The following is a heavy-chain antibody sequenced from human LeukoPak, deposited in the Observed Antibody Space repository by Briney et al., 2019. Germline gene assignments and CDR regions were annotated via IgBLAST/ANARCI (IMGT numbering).Heavy chain of an antibody. J-gene: IGHJ4*02. V-gene: IGHV4-39*01. Sequence: SETLPLTCTVSGGSISSSSYYWGWIRQPPGKGLEWIGSIYSSGSAYYNPSLKSRVTISVDTSKNQFSLRLSSVTAADTAVYYCQSRYLEWLLEYWGQGTLVTVSS. CDR1: GGSISSSSYY. CDR2: IYSSGSA. D-gene: IGHD3-3*01. CDR3: QSRYLEWLLEY.